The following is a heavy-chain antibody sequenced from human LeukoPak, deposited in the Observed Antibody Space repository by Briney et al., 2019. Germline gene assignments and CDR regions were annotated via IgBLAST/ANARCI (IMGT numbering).Heavy chain of an antibody. V-gene: IGHV1-18*01. CDR3: ARAGVTGSEDDAFDI. CDR1: GYTFTSYG. J-gene: IGHJ3*02. CDR2: ISAYNGNT. Sequence: ASVKVSCKASGYTFTSYGISWVRQAPGQGLEWMGWISAYNGNTNYAQKLQGRVTMTTDTSTSTAYMELRSLRSDGTAVYYCARAGVTGSEDDAFDIWGQGTMVTVSS. D-gene: IGHD3-10*01.